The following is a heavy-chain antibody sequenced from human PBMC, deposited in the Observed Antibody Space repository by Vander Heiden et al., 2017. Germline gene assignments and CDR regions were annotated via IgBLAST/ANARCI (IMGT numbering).Heavy chain of an antibody. Sequence: QVQLVQSGAEVKKPGASVKVSFKASGYSFSNYYKHWVRKAPGQGLEWMGIMNPSGGSASYAQKFQGRVSMTRDTSTNTVYMEVSNLRSEDTAVYYCARARTGDFDYWGQGTLVTVSS. D-gene: IGHD7-27*01. CDR3: ARARTGDFDY. V-gene: IGHV1-46*01. J-gene: IGHJ4*02. CDR2: MNPSGGSA. CDR1: GYSFSNYY.